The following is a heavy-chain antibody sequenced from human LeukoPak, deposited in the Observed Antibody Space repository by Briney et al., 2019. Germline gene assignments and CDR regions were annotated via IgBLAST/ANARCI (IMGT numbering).Heavy chain of an antibody. CDR1: GYSFTSYW. CDR3: ARLGSGYDLSYFDY. V-gene: IGHV5-51*01. Sequence: PGESLKISCQGSGYSFTSYWIGWVRQLPGRGLEWMGIIYPGDSDTRYSPSFQGQVTISAGKSISTAYLQWSSLKASDTAMYYCARLGSGYDLSYFDYWGQGTLVTVSS. CDR2: IYPGDSDT. D-gene: IGHD5-12*01. J-gene: IGHJ4*02.